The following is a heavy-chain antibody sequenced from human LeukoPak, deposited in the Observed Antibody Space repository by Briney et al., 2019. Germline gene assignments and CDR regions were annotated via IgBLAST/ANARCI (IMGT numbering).Heavy chain of an antibody. CDR3: ARDFGFSPSSGYSFDY. V-gene: IGHV3-33*01. Sequence: GGSLRLSCAASGFTFSRYGMHWVRQAPGKGLEWVADIWYDGSNRQYVDSVKGRFTISRDNSKNTLYLQMNSLRADDTAVYYCARDFGFSPSSGYSFDYWGQGTLVTVSS. D-gene: IGHD3-22*01. J-gene: IGHJ4*02. CDR2: IWYDGSNR. CDR1: GFTFSRYG.